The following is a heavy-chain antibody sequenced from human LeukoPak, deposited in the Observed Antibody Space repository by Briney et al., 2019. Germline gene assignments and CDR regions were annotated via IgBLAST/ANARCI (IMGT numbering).Heavy chain of an antibody. CDR1: GNTFIGYY. J-gene: IGHJ4*02. V-gene: IGHV1-2*06. D-gene: IGHD2-21*02. Sequence: ASVKVSCKASGNTFIGYYMYWVRQAPGQGLEWMGRINPNSGGTNYAQKFQGRVTMTRDTSISTAYMEVSRLRSDDTAVYFCARGAYCGGDCYSPFDSWGQGTLVTVSS. CDR2: INPNSGGT. CDR3: ARGAYCGGDCYSPFDS.